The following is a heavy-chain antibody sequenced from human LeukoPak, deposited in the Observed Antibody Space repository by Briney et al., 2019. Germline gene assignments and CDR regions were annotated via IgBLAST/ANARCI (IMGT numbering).Heavy chain of an antibody. Sequence: GGSLRLSCAASGFTFSSYGMHWVRQAPGKGLEWVAVISYDGSNKYYADSVKGRFTNSRDNSKNTLYLQMNSLRAEDTAVYYCAKDRGFLWFGESTNAFDIWGQGTMVTVSS. V-gene: IGHV3-30*18. D-gene: IGHD3-10*01. CDR3: AKDRGFLWFGESTNAFDI. CDR1: GFTFSSYG. CDR2: ISYDGSNK. J-gene: IGHJ3*02.